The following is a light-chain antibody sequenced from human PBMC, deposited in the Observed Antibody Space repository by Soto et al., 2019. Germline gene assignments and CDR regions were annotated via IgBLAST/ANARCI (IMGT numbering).Light chain of an antibody. CDR1: QSINNRY. J-gene: IGKJ3*01. CDR3: QQFGSSPGFT. Sequence: EIVLTQSPGTLSLSPGERATLSCRASQSINNRYLAWYQQKPGQAPRLLIYGASSRATGIPDRFSGSGSGPDFTITISRLEPEDLVVYYCQQFGSSPGFTFGPGTKVDMK. CDR2: GAS. V-gene: IGKV3-20*01.